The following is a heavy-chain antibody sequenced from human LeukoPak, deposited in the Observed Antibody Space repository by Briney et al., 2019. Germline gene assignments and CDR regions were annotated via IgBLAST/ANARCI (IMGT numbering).Heavy chain of an antibody. CDR1: GFTFSNYG. D-gene: IGHD3-3*01. CDR3: AKEGSGYYGYFDY. CDR2: IRYDGSNK. V-gene: IGHV3-30*02. J-gene: IGHJ4*02. Sequence: GGSLRLSCAASGFTFSNYGMHWVRQAPGKGLEWVAFIRYDGSNKYYADSVKGRFTISRDNSKNTLYLQMNSLRAEDTAVYYCAKEGSGYYGYFDYWGQGTLVTVSS.